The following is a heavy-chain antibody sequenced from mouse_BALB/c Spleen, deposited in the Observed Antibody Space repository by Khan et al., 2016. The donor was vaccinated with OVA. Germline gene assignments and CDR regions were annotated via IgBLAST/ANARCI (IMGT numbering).Heavy chain of an antibody. CDR1: GYTFTDYG. Sequence: QIQLVQSGPELVRPGVSVKISCKGSGYTFTDYGMHWVRQSPAKSLEWIGVITTYSGDTNYNQKFKGKATMTVDKSSSTAYMELARLTSEESAIYYCARLTLRLDYWGQGTSVTVSS. CDR2: ITTYSGDT. J-gene: IGHJ4*01. V-gene: IGHV1S137*01. D-gene: IGHD1-1*01. CDR3: ARLTLRLDY.